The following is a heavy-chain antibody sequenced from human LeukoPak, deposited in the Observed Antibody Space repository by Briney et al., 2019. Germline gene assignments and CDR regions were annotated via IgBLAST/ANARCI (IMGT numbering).Heavy chain of an antibody. D-gene: IGHD2-8*01. Sequence: GGSLRLSCAASGFTFSDYYMSWIRQAPGKGLEWVANIKQDGSEKYYVDSVKGRFTISRDNAKNSLYLQMNSLRAEDTAVYYCARDLLLVYWGQGTLVTVSS. CDR1: GFTFSDYY. J-gene: IGHJ4*02. CDR2: IKQDGSEK. CDR3: ARDLLLVY. V-gene: IGHV3-7*01.